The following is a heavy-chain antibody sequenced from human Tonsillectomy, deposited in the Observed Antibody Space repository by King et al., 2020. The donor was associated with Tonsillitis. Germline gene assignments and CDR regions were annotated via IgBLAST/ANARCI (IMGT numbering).Heavy chain of an antibody. CDR2: ISYDGSNK. D-gene: IGHD1-26*01. Sequence: VQLVESGGGVVQPGRSLRLSCAASGFTFSSYAMHWVRQAPGKGLEWVAVISYDGSNKYYADSVKGRFTISRDNSKNTLYLQMNSLRAEDTAVYYCERDRGEWELNLDYWGQGTLVTVSA. V-gene: IGHV3-30-3*01. J-gene: IGHJ4*02. CDR1: GFTFSSYA. CDR3: ERDRGEWELNLDY.